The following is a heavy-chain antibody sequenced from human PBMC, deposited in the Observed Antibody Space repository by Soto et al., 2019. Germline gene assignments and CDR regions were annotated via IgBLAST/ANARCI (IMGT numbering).Heavy chain of an antibody. CDR3: AKDLVGATTGAWFDP. CDR2: ISGSGGST. V-gene: IGHV3-23*01. CDR1: GFTFSSYA. J-gene: IGHJ5*02. Sequence: GGSLRLSCAASGFTFSSYAMSWVRQAPGKGLEWVSVISGSGGSTYYADSVKGRFTISRDNSKNTLYLQMNSLRAEDTAVYYCAKDLVGATTGAWFDPWGQGTLVTVSS. D-gene: IGHD1-26*01.